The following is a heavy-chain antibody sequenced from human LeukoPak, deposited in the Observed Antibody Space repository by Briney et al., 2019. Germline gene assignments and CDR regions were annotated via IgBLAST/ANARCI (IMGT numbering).Heavy chain of an antibody. D-gene: IGHD4-23*01. CDR1: LFTFSSYS. CDR2: ISGGANGT. CDR3: AKATLGYGGHYFDN. J-gene: IGHJ4*01. Sequence: GGALRLSSAASLFTFSSYSMSCGRHTPGEGLEWGSPISGGANGTYYADSVKGRFTISRDNSRNTLYLQINSLRAEDTAVYYCAKATLGYGGHYFDNWGQGTIVTVSS. V-gene: IGHV3-23*01.